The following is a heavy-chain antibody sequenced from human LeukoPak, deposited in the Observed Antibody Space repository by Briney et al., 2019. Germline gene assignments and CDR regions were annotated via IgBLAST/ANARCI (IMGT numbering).Heavy chain of an antibody. J-gene: IGHJ4*02. CDR2: IYHSGDT. V-gene: IGHV4-38-2*02. CDR3: AKETSSGWYYFDY. CDR1: GDSISSGDYY. D-gene: IGHD6-19*01. Sequence: SQTLSLTCTVSGDSISSGDYYWGWIRQPPGKGLEWIGSIYHSGDTYYNPSLKSRVTISVDTSKNQFSLKLDSVTAADTAVYYCAKETSSGWYYFDYWGQGTLVTVSS.